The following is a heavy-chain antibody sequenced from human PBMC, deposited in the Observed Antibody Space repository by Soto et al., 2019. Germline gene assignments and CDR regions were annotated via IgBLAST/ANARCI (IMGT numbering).Heavy chain of an antibody. CDR2: INHSGST. D-gene: IGHD5-12*01. Sequence: SETLSLTCAVYGGSFSGYYWSWIRQPPGKGLEWIGEINHSGSTNYNPSLKSRVTISVDTSKNQFSLKLSSVTAADTAVYYCARGRDPLRYIDYWGQGTLVTVSS. CDR1: GGSFSGYY. V-gene: IGHV4-34*01. J-gene: IGHJ4*02. CDR3: ARGRDPLRYIDY.